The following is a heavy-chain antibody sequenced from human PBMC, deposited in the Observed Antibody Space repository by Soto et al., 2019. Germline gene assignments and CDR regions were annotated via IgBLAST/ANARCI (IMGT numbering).Heavy chain of an antibody. V-gene: IGHV4-61*01. CDR3: ARGGEPLGYYGLDV. J-gene: IGHJ6*02. CDR1: GGSVRSGNHF. Sequence: SETLSLTCSVSGGSVRSGNHFWNWIRQPPGRGLEWLGYMYYTGVTNYNPSPKSRVSMSVDTSKDQFSLNLTSLTAADTAVYYCARGGEPLGYYGLDVWGQGTTVTVSS. CDR2: MYYTGVT.